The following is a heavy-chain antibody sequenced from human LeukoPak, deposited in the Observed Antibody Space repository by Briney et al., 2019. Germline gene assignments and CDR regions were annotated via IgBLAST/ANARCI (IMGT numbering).Heavy chain of an antibody. CDR2: IWYDGSNK. CDR3: ARDLCSSTSCYDGPFDY. J-gene: IGHJ4*02. CDR1: GFTFSSYG. V-gene: IGHV3-33*01. Sequence: GGSLRLPCAASGFTFSSYGMHWVRQAPGKGLEWVAVIWYDGSNKYYADSVKGRFTISRDNSKNTLYLQMNSLRAEDTAVYYCARDLCSSTSCYDGPFDYWGRGTLVTVSS. D-gene: IGHD2-2*01.